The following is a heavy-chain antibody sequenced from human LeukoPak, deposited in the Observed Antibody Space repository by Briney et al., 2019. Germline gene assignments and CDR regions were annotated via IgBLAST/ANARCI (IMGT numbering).Heavy chain of an antibody. CDR2: ISGSGGST. D-gene: IGHD3-22*01. J-gene: IGHJ4*02. CDR3: AKDRERKYYYDSSGYYPFDY. Sequence: GGSLRLSCAASGFTFSSYAMSWVRQAPGKGLEWVSAISGSGGSTYYADSEKRRFTISRDNSKNTLYLQMTSLRAEDTAVYYCAKDRERKYYYDSSGYYPFDYWGQGTLVTVSS. V-gene: IGHV3-23*01. CDR1: GFTFSSYA.